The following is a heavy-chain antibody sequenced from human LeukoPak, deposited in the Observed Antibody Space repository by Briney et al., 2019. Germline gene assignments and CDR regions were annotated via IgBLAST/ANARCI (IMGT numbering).Heavy chain of an antibody. D-gene: IGHD3-10*01. J-gene: IGHJ5*02. Sequence: ASVKVSCKTSGYSFTSFGISWVRQAPGQGLEWMGWISAFNGITNYAQKVQDRINVTTDTSSSTAYMELTSLISDDTAVYYCARDRYGSGSWWDSWGQGTLVIVSS. V-gene: IGHV1-18*01. CDR2: ISAFNGIT. CDR1: GYSFTSFG. CDR3: ARDRYGSGSWWDS.